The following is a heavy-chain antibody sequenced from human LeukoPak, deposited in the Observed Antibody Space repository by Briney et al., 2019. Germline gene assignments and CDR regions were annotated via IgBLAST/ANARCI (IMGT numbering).Heavy chain of an antibody. D-gene: IGHD3-10*01. CDR2: INPNSGGT. CDR1: GYTFTGYY. J-gene: IGHJ5*02. CDR3: ARDPQNYYGSGSYYEYNWFDP. Sequence: ASVKVSCKASGYTFTGYYMHWVRQAPGQGLEWMGWINPNSGGTNYAQKFQGRVTMTRDTSISTAYMELSRLRSDDTAVYYCARDPQNYYGSGSYYEYNWFDPWGQGTLVTASS. V-gene: IGHV1-2*02.